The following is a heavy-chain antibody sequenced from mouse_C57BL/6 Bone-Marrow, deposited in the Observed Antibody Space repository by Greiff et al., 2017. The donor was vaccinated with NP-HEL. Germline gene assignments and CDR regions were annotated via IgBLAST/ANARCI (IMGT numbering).Heavy chain of an antibody. CDR2: INPNNGGT. CDR1: GYTFTDYY. CDR3: ARGDFDV. Sequence: VQLQQSGPELVKPGASVKMSCKASGYTFTDYYMNWVKQSHGQSLEWIGDINPNNGGTSYNEKFKGKATFTVDKSSSTAYMELRSLTSEDSAVYDCARGDFDVWGTGTTVTVSS. V-gene: IGHV1-26*01. J-gene: IGHJ1*03.